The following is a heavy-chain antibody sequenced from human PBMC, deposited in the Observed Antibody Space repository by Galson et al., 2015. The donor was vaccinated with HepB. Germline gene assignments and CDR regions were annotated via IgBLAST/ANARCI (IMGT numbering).Heavy chain of an antibody. CDR2: ISSSSSYI. V-gene: IGHV3-21*01. CDR3: ASGGPKPYYYDSSGYFRGD. CDR1: GFTFSSYS. J-gene: IGHJ4*02. D-gene: IGHD3-22*01. Sequence: SLRLSCAASGFTFSSYSMNWVRQAPGKGLEWVSSISSSSSYIYYADSVKGRFTISRDNAKNSLYLQMNSLRAEDTAVYYCASGGPKPYYYDSSGYFRGDWGQGTLVTVSS.